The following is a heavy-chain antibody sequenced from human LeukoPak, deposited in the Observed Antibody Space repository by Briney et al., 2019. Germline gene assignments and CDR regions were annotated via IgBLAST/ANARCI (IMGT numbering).Heavy chain of an antibody. CDR3: ARDSGTIFGVVISGY. CDR1: GFTFSSYW. D-gene: IGHD3-3*01. CDR2: INTDGSST. V-gene: IGHV3-74*01. Sequence: GRSLRLSCAASGFTFSSYWMYWVRQAPGKGLVWVSRINTDGSSTSYADSVKGRFTISRDNAKNTLYLQMNSLRAEDTAVYYCARDSGTIFGVVISGYWGQGTLVTVSS. J-gene: IGHJ4*02.